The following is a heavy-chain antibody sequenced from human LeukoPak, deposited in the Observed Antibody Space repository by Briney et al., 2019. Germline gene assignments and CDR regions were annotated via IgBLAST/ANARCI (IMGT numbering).Heavy chain of an antibody. D-gene: IGHD5-24*01. CDR2: IIPILGIA. CDR1: GGTFSSYA. CDR3: ARVSVGDSYNPEPLYYYGMDV. J-gene: IGHJ6*02. V-gene: IGHV1-69*04. Sequence: SVKVSCKASGGTFSSYAISWVRQAPGQGLEWMGRIIPILGIANYAQKFQGRVTVTADKSTSTAYMELSSLRSEDTAVYYCARVSVGDSYNPEPLYYYGMDVWGQGTTVTVSS.